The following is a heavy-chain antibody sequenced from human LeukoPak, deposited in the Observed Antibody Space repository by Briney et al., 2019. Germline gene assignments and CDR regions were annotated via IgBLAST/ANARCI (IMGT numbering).Heavy chain of an antibody. Sequence: VASVKVSCKASGYTFTSYDINWVRQATGQGLEWMGWMNPNSGNTGYAQKFQGRVTMTRDMSTSTVYMELSSLRSEDTAVYYCASGAVAGINYYYYYMDVWGKGTTVTVSS. CDR3: ASGAVAGINYYYYYMDV. D-gene: IGHD6-19*01. CDR1: GYTFTSYD. CDR2: MNPNSGNT. J-gene: IGHJ6*03. V-gene: IGHV1-8*02.